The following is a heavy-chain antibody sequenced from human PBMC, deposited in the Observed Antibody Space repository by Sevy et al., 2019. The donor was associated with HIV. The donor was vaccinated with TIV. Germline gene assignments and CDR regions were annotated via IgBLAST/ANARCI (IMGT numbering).Heavy chain of an antibody. CDR3: ARQPTYYYDSSGYYYVDY. D-gene: IGHD3-22*01. J-gene: IGHJ4*02. CDR1: GYSFTSYW. CDR2: IYPGDSDT. Sequence: GESLKISCKGSGYSFTSYWIGWVRQMPGKGLEWMGIIYPGDSDTRYSPSFQGQVTISADKSISTAYLQWSSLKASDTAMYYCARQPTYYYDSSGYYYVDYWGQGTLATVSS. V-gene: IGHV5-51*01.